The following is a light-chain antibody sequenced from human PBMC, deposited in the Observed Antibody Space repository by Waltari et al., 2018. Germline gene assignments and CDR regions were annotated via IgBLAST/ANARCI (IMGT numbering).Light chain of an antibody. CDR3: QSYDKSLDGPVI. CDR2: ANN. J-gene: IGLJ2*01. CDR1: SSNIGAGYA. Sequence: QSVLTQPPSVSGAPGQRVTISCTGSSSNIGAGYAVHWYQQVPGTAPKLLIYANNNRPSGVPERFSGSKSGTSASLAITGLQAEDEADYYCQSYDKSLDGPVIFGGGTKLTVL. V-gene: IGLV1-40*01.